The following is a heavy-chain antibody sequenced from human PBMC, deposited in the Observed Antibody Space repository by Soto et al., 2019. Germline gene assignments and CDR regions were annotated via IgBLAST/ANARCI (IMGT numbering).Heavy chain of an antibody. J-gene: IGHJ4*02. Sequence: GGSLRLSCAASGFTFSSYAMSWVRQAQGKGLEWVSASSGSGGSTYYADSVKGRFTISRDNSKNTLYLHMNSLRAEDPAVYYCAKETYSSYFDYWGQGTLVTVSS. CDR2: SSGSGGST. D-gene: IGHD6-13*01. CDR1: GFTFSSYA. V-gene: IGHV3-23*01. CDR3: AKETYSSYFDY.